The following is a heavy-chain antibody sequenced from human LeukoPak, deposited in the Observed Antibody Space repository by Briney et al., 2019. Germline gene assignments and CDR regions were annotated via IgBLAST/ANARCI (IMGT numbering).Heavy chain of an antibody. CDR3: ARETHYDSSGYHNDY. CDR1: GFTFSDYY. J-gene: IGHJ4*02. Sequence: PGGSLRLSCAASGFTFSDYYMSWIRQAPGKGLEWASYIRSSGSTIYYADSVKGRFTISRDNAKNSLYLQMNSLRAEDTAVYYCARETHYDSSGYHNDYWGQGTLVTVSS. CDR2: IRSSGSTI. D-gene: IGHD3-22*01. V-gene: IGHV3-11*04.